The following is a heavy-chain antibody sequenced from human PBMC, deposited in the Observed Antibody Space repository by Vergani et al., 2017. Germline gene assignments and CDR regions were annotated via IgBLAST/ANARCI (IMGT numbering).Heavy chain of an antibody. Sequence: QVQLQQWGGGLLKPSETLSLTCVVNGGSFTSYHWTWIRQSLGEGLEWVGDIDHTGRPDYNPSLKSRLTMSVDKSQNQFSLSLNSVTATDTAIYFCARVNTETNGHLYYYYYMDVWGQGTAVTVS. CDR3: ARVNTETNGHLYYYYYMDV. CDR2: IDHTGRP. CDR1: GGSFTSYH. D-gene: IGHD4-11*01. V-gene: IGHV4-34*01. J-gene: IGHJ6*03.